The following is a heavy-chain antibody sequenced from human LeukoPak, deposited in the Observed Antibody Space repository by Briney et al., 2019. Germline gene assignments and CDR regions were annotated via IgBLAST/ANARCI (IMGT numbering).Heavy chain of an antibody. Sequence: PSESLSLTCTLSGGSISSGDYYWSWIRQPPGKGLEWFGYIYYSGSTYYNPSLKSRVTISVDTSKNQFSLKLSSVTAADTAVYYCARGENYDILTGYLFDYWGQGTLVTVSS. CDR2: IYYSGST. V-gene: IGHV4-30-4*01. CDR3: ARGENYDILTGYLFDY. CDR1: GGSISSGDYY. J-gene: IGHJ4*02. D-gene: IGHD3-9*01.